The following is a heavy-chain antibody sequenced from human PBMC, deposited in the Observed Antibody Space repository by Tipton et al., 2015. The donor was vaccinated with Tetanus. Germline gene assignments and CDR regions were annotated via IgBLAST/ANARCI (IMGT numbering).Heavy chain of an antibody. CDR1: GFTFSSYA. CDR2: ISGSGGST. D-gene: IGHD3-10*01. Sequence: SLRLSCAASGFTFSSYAMSWVRQAPGKGLEWVSAISGSGGSTYYADSVKGRFTISRDNSKNTLYLQMNSLRAEDTAVYYCAKDGSLSSQLFDYWGQGTLVTVSS. V-gene: IGHV3-23*01. CDR3: AKDGSLSSQLFDY. J-gene: IGHJ4*02.